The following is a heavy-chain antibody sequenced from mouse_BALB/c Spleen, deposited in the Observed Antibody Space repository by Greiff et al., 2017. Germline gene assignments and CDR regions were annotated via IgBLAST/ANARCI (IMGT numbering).Heavy chain of an antibody. CDR3: ARSGEVRAMDY. CDR1: GYAFSSSW. D-gene: IGHD2-14*01. J-gene: IGHJ4*01. Sequence: QVHVKQSGPELVKPGASVKISCKASGYAFSSSWMNWVKQRPGQGLEWIGRIYPGDGDTNYNGKFKGKATLTADKSSSTAYMQLSSLTSVDSAVYFCARSGEVRAMDYWGQGTSVTVSS. CDR2: IYPGDGDT. V-gene: IGHV1-82*01.